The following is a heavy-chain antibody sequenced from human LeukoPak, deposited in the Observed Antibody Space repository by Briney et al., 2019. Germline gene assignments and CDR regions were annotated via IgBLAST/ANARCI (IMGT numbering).Heavy chain of an antibody. Sequence: AASVKVSCKASGYTFTGYYMHWVRQAPGQGLEWMGWINPNSGGTNYAQKFQGRVTMTRDTSISTAYMELSRLRSDDTAVYYCARDPTMGDYFDYWGQGTLVTVSS. CDR1: GYTFTGYY. CDR3: ARDPTMGDYFDY. CDR2: INPNSGGT. V-gene: IGHV1-2*02. D-gene: IGHD3-10*01. J-gene: IGHJ4*02.